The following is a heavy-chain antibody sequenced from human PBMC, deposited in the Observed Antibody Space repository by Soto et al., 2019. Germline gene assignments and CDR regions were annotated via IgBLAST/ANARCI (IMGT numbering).Heavy chain of an antibody. CDR3: ASVVDTAMVPYYYYGMDV. V-gene: IGHV4-59*01. CDR1: GGSISSYY. D-gene: IGHD5-18*01. CDR2: IYYSGST. J-gene: IGHJ6*02. Sequence: PSETLSLTCTVSGGSISSYYWSWIRQPPGKGLEWIGYIYYSGSTNYNPSLKSRVTISVDTSKNQFSLKLSSVTAVDTAVYYCASVVDTAMVPYYYYGMDVWGQGTTVTVSS.